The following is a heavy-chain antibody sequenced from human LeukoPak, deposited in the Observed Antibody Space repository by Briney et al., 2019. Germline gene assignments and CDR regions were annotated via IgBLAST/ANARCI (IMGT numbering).Heavy chain of an antibody. CDR3: ARGPSGSPVHFDY. CDR2: IYYSGST. CDR1: GVFISSGDYY. D-gene: IGHD1-26*01. V-gene: IGHV4-31*03. Sequence: PSETLSLTCTVSGVFISSGDYYWTWIRQHPGKGLEWLGYIYYSGSTYYNPSLKSRLTISVDTSKIQFSLKLSSVTAADTAVYYCARGPSGSPVHFDYWGQGTLVTVSS. J-gene: IGHJ4*02.